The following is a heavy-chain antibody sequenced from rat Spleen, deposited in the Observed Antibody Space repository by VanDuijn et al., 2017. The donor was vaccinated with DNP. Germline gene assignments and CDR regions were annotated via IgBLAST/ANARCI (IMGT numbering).Heavy chain of an antibody. V-gene: IGHV5S11*01. D-gene: IGHD1-11*01. J-gene: IGHJ2*01. CDR3: AKAGGYSPWYFDY. Sequence: EVQLVESGGGLVQPGRSLKLSCAASGFIFSDYYMAWVRQAPTKGLEWVASISTSGEYTHYRDSVKGRFTISRDNAKSTLYLQMDSLRSEETATYYCAKAGGYSPWYFDYWGQGVMVTVSS. CDR2: ISTSGEYT. CDR1: GFIFSDYY.